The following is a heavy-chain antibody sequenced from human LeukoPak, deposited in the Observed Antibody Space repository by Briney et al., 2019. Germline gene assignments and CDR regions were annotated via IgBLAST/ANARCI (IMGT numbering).Heavy chain of an antibody. D-gene: IGHD4-17*01. CDR1: GDSIGSYY. CDR2: IYTSGST. CDR3: ARHVRDYELP. Sequence: SETLSLTCTVSGDSIGSYYWSWIRQPPGKGLEWIGYIYTSGSTGSNPSLKSRATLSVDTSKNQFSLQLTSVTAADTAVYYCARHVRDYELPWGQGTLVTVFS. V-gene: IGHV4-4*09. J-gene: IGHJ4*02.